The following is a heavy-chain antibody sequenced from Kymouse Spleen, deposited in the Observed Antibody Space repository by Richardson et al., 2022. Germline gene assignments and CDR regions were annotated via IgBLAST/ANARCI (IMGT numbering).Heavy chain of an antibody. CDR2: IWYDGSNK. CDR1: GFTFSSYG. V-gene: IGHV3-33*01. Sequence: QVQLVESGGGVVQPGRSLRLSCAASGFTFSSYGMHWVRQAPGKGLEWVAVIWYDGSNKYYADSVKGRFTISRDNSKNTLYLQMNSLRAEDTAVYYCARDRGVRGVNYGMDVWGQGTTVTVSS. CDR3: ARDRGVRGVNYGMDV. D-gene: IGHD3-10*01. J-gene: IGHJ6*02.